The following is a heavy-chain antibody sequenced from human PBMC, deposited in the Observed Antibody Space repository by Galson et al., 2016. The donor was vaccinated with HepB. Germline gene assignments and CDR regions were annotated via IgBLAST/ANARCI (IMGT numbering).Heavy chain of an antibody. CDR2: ISYSSSYM. V-gene: IGHV3-21*01. D-gene: IGHD3-16*01. CDR3: ARDRGGGAPKLVIFDY. J-gene: IGHJ4*02. CDR1: GFTFSSYS. Sequence: SLRLSCAASGFTFSSYSMHWVRQAPGKGLEWVSSISYSSSYMPYADAVKGRFTISRDNAKNSLYLKMNSLGAEDTAVYFCARDRGGGAPKLVIFDYWGQGTLVTVSS.